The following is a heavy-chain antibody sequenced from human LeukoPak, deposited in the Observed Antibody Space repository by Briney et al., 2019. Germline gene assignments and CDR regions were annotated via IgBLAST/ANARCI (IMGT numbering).Heavy chain of an antibody. CDR3: AKGRGTTVTSAANY. Sequence: GGSLRFSCAASGFTFSSYAMSWVRQAPGKGLEWVSSISGSNDRTYYADSVKDRFTISRDNSKNTLSLQMNSLRAEDTAVYYCAKGRGTTVTSAANYWGQGTLVTVSS. CDR2: ISGSNDRT. J-gene: IGHJ4*02. CDR1: GFTFSSYA. V-gene: IGHV3-23*01. D-gene: IGHD4-17*01.